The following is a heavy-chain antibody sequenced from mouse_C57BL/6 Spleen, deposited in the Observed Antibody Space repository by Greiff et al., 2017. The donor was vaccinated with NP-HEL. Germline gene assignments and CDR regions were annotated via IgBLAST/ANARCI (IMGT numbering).Heavy chain of an antibody. V-gene: IGHV1-20*01. D-gene: IGHD2-4*01. Sequence: EVQLQQSGPELVKPGDSVKISCKASGYSFTGYFMNWVMQSHGKSLEWIGRINPYNGDTFYNQKFKGKATLTVDKSSSTAHMELRSLTSEDSAVYYCARCDYDEGYAMDYWGQGTSVTVSA. CDR2: INPYNGDT. CDR3: ARCDYDEGYAMDY. CDR1: GYSFTGYF. J-gene: IGHJ4*01.